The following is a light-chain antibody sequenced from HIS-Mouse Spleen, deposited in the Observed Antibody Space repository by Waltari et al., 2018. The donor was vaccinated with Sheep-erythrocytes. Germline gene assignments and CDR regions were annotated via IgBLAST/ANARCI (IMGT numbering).Light chain of an antibody. J-gene: IGLJ2*01. CDR1: KLGDKY. Sequence: SYELTQPPSVSVSPGQTASITCSGDKLGDKYAYWYQQKPGQSPVLVIYQASKRPSGSPERFSGSNAGNTATLTISGTQAMDEADYYCQAWDSSTAVFGGGTKLTVL. CDR2: QAS. CDR3: QAWDSSTAV. V-gene: IGLV3-1*01.